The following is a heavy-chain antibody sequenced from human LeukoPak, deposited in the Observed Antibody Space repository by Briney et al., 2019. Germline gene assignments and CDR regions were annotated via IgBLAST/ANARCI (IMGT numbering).Heavy chain of an antibody. CDR2: INPNNGDT. V-gene: IGHV1-2*04. Sequence: ASVKVSCKASGYTFTGYYMHWVRQAPGQGLEWMGWINPNNGDTNYAQKFQGWVTMTRDTSINTAYMELSRLTSDDTAVYYCARSSEYGSGSYYYYGMDVWGQGTTVTVSS. D-gene: IGHD3-10*01. CDR1: GYTFTGYY. CDR3: ARSSEYGSGSYYYYGMDV. J-gene: IGHJ6*02.